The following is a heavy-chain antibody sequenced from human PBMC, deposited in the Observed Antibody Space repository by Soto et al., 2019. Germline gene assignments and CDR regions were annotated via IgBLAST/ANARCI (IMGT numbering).Heavy chain of an antibody. CDR2: IYYSGST. Sequence: QVQLQESGPGLVKPSENLSLPCTVSGGSISSYYWSWIRQPPGQGLEWIGYIYYSGSTNYNPSLKSRVTITVDTSKNQCSLKLSSVTAADTAVYYCARRYGPGFDYWGQGTLVTVSS. V-gene: IGHV4-59*08. D-gene: IGHD4-17*01. CDR3: ARRYGPGFDY. J-gene: IGHJ4*02. CDR1: GGSISSYY.